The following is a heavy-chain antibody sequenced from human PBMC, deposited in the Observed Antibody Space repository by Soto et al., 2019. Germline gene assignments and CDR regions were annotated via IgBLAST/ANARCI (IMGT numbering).Heavy chain of an antibody. CDR1: GFTFSSYS. Sequence: GESLKISCAASGFTFSSYSMNWVRQAPGKGLEWVSSISSSSSYIYYADSVKGRFTISRDNAKNSLYLQMNSLRAEDTAVYYCARDTDIVVVPAVYYGMDVWGQGTTVTVSS. CDR3: ARDTDIVVVPAVYYGMDV. CDR2: ISSSSSYI. D-gene: IGHD2-2*01. V-gene: IGHV3-21*01. J-gene: IGHJ6*02.